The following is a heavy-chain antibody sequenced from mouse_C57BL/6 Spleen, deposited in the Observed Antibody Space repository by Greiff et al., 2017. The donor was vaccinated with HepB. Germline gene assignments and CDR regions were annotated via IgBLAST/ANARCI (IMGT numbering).Heavy chain of an antibody. CDR1: GYAFSSYW. J-gene: IGHJ3*01. CDR3: ARSPHYCGSTWFAY. D-gene: IGHD1-1*01. V-gene: IGHV1-80*01. Sequence: QVQLQQSGAELVKPGASVKISCKASGYAFSSYWMNWVKQRPGKGLEWIGQIYPGDGDTNYNGKFKGKATLTADKSSSTAYMQLSSLTSEDSAVYFCARSPHYCGSTWFAYWGQGTLVTVSA. CDR2: IYPGDGDT.